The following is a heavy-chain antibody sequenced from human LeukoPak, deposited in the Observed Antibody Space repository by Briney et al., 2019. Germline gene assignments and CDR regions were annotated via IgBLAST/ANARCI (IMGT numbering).Heavy chain of an antibody. CDR3: AKNPPFYDGDFDY. J-gene: IGHJ4*02. CDR2: IKQDGSEK. V-gene: IGHV3-7*01. D-gene: IGHD2/OR15-2a*01. CDR1: GFTFSNYW. Sequence: PGESLRLSCATSGFTFSNYWRSWVRQAPGKGLEWVANIKQDGSEKHYVDVVKGRFIISRDNDKNLPYLQMSSLRADDTAFSYCAKNPPFYDGDFDYWGQGTLVTVSS.